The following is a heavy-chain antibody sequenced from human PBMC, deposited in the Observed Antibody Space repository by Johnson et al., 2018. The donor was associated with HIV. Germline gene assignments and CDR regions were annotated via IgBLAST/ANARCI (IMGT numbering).Heavy chain of an antibody. CDR2: ISSSGSTR. CDR3: ALSYSLDAFDI. J-gene: IGHJ3*02. D-gene: IGHD2-21*01. V-gene: IGHV3-11*01. CDR1: GFTFSDYY. Sequence: QVQLVESGGGLVKPGGSLRLSCAASGFTFSDYYMSWIRQAPGKGLEWVSYISSSGSTRYYADSVKGRFTISTDNAKNSLYLQMHSLRAEDTAVYYCALSYSLDAFDIWGQGTMVTVSS.